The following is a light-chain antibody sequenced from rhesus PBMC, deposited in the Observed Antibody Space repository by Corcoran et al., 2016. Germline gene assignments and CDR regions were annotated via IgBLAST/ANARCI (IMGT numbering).Light chain of an antibody. CDR3: QQYNNYPRT. CDR1: QDSRNA. CDR2: TAA. V-gene: IGKV1-33*01. Sequence: DIHMTQSPSSLSASVGDKVTITCRASQDSRNALAWYQQKPGKAPKLLIYTAANLQSGVPSRFSGSGSRTDFTLTISSLQHEDFAVYYCQQYNNYPRTFGQGTKVEIK. J-gene: IGKJ1*01.